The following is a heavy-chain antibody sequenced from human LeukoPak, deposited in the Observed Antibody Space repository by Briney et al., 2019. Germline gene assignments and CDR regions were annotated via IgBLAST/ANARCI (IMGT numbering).Heavy chain of an antibody. CDR1: GFTFSNYA. CDR3: SGHGPGIAPNVDY. J-gene: IGHJ4*02. D-gene: IGHD6-13*01. CDR2: LRLDGSNK. Sequence: GGSLRLSCAASGFTFSNYAMHWVRQAPGKGLEWVAFLRLDGSNKNYADSVKGRFTISRDNSKNTLYLQMNSLRVEGTAVYYCSGHGPGIAPNVDYWGQGTLVTVSS. V-gene: IGHV3-30*02.